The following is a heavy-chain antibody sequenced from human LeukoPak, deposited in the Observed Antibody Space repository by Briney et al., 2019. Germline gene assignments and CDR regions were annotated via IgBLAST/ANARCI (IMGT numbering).Heavy chain of an antibody. V-gene: IGHV3-30*18. J-gene: IGHJ6*02. CDR3: AKAASSSWPSYYYGMDV. D-gene: IGHD6-13*01. CDR1: GFTFSSCG. Sequence: GGSLRLSCAASGFTFSSCGMHWVRQAPGKGLEWVAVISYDGSNKYYADSVKGRFTISKDNSKNTVYLQMSSLRVDDTAVYYCAKAASSSWPSYYYGMDVWGQGTTVTVSS. CDR2: ISYDGSNK.